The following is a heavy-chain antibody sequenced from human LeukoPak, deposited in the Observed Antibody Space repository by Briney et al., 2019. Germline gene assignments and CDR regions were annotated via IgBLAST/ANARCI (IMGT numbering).Heavy chain of an antibody. CDR3: ARVHNSGWPYYFDY. CDR1: GFSLSSSGMC. J-gene: IGHJ4*02. V-gene: IGHV2-70*11. Sequence: SGPALVKPTQTLTLTCTFSGFSLSSSGMCVSWIRQPPGKALEWLARIDWEDDKYYSTSLKTRLTISKDTSKNQVVLTMTNMDPVDTATYYCARVHNSGWPYYFDYWGQGTLVTVSP. CDR2: IDWEDDK. D-gene: IGHD6-19*01.